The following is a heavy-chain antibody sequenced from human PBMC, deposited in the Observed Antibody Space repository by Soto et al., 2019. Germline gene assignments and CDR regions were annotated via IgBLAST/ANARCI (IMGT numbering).Heavy chain of an antibody. J-gene: IGHJ4*02. CDR2: INAGDGVT. V-gene: IGHV1-3*01. D-gene: IGHD2-15*01. Sequence: QVQLEQSGAEVKKPGASAKVSCKASGYPFVSYALHWVRQAPGQSLEWMGWINAGDGVTKYAPKFQGRVIITRDTSARTAYMELTSLRSEDTAVYYCAREPLVAFDIWGQGTLVTVSS. CDR1: GYPFVSYA. CDR3: AREPLVAFDI.